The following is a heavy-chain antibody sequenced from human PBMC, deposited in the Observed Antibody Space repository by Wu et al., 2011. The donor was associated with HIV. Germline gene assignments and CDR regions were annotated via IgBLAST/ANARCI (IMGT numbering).Heavy chain of an antibody. J-gene: IGHJ4*02. CDR3: ARDPPGYPYFFDY. D-gene: IGHD5-12*01. CDR2: IMPIFDTP. CDR1: GGTFTRHA. V-gene: IGHV1-69*12. Sequence: QVQLVQSGAAVKKPGSSVKVSCKASGGTFTRHAFTWVRQAPGQGLEWMGGIMPIFDTPKYARKFQGRVTITADESTRTVYMDLRSLRSDDTAVYYCARDPPGYPYFFDYWGQGTLVTVSS.